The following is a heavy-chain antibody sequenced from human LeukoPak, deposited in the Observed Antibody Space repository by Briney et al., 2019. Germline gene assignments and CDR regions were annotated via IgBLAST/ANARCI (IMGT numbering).Heavy chain of an antibody. CDR1: GYSISSGYY. Sequence: SETLSLTCAVSGYSISSGYYWGWIRQPPGKGLEWIGSIYYSGSTYYNPSLKSRVTISVDTSKNQFSLKLSSVTAADTAVYYCAGSSSSWYQVYWGQGTLVTVSS. CDR3: AGSSSSWYQVY. CDR2: IYYSGST. J-gene: IGHJ4*02. V-gene: IGHV4-38-2*01. D-gene: IGHD6-13*01.